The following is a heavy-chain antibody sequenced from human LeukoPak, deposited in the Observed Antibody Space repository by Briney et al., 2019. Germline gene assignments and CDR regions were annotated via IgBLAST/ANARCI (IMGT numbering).Heavy chain of an antibody. V-gene: IGHV4-4*07. Sequence: SETLSLTCTVSVGSISSYYWIWIPQPAGKGLECIRHIYTSGSTNYHPSLKSPVPMPVNPSKNHFFPTLSHVTAADTAVYYCARALRSASRGWRHYYYMDVSGKGTTVTVSS. D-gene: IGHD6-19*01. CDR1: VGSISSYY. CDR3: ARALRSASRGWRHYYYMDV. CDR2: IYTSGST. J-gene: IGHJ6*03.